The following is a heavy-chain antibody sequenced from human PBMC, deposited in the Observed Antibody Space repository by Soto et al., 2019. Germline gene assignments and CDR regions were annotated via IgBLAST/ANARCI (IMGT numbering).Heavy chain of an antibody. CDR1: GGTFSSYA. Sequence: SVKVSCKASGGTFSSYAISWVRQAPGQGLEWMGGIIPIFGTANYAQKFQGRVTITADESTSTAYMELSSLRSEDTAVYYCARAYCSSTSCYIPSQPGYFDYWGQGTLVTVSS. CDR2: IIPIFGTA. V-gene: IGHV1-69*13. J-gene: IGHJ4*02. CDR3: ARAYCSSTSCYIPSQPGYFDY. D-gene: IGHD2-2*02.